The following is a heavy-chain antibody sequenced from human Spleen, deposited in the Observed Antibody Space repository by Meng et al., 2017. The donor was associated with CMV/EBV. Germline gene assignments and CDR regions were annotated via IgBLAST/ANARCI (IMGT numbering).Heavy chain of an antibody. D-gene: IGHD3-3*01. Sequence: GESLKISCAASGFTFDDFAMHWVRQAPGKGLEWVSSISPSGTYIYYADSVKGRFTISRDNSKNTLYLQMNSLRAEDTAVYYCARGKERNDFWSGYLLAYGMDVWGQGTTVTVSS. V-gene: IGHV3-21*01. J-gene: IGHJ6*02. CDR1: GFTFDDFA. CDR2: ISPSGTYI. CDR3: ARGKERNDFWSGYLLAYGMDV.